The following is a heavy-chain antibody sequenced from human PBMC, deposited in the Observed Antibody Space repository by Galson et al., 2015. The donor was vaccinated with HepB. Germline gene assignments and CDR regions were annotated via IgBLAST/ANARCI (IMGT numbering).Heavy chain of an antibody. CDR3: ARWVPNHDFCNGLYSLYYEYMGV. Sequence: TLSPTGAVSGGSLSGHYWTWIRQPPGKGLEWIGEINHFGATNYKPSPKRRLTLSVDTSKNQFSLRLIHVTAGETAVYYCARWVPNHDFCNGLYSLYYEYMGVWGKGTSVTVSS. CDR2: INHFGAT. CDR1: GGSLSGHY. V-gene: IGHV4-34*01. D-gene: IGHD3-3*01. J-gene: IGHJ6*03.